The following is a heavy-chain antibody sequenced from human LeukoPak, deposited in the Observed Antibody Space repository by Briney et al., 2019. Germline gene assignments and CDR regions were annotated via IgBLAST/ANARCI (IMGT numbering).Heavy chain of an antibody. J-gene: IGHJ6*03. D-gene: IGHD5-24*01. V-gene: IGHV3-23*01. Sequence: PGGSLRLSCAASGFTFSSYAMSWVRQAPGKGLEWVSAISGSGGSTYYADSVKGRFTISRDNSKNTLYLQMNSLRAEDTAVYYCAPIGDGYYDYYYYYYMDVWGKGTTVTVSS. CDR3: APIGDGYYDYYYYYYMDV. CDR2: ISGSGGST. CDR1: GFTFSSYA.